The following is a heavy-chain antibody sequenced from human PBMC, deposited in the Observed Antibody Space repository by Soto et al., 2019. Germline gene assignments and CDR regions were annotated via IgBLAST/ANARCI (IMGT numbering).Heavy chain of an antibody. CDR2: IYYSGST. CDR3: ARMRCSGGSCYSSWFDP. CDR1: GGSITSGGYY. J-gene: IGHJ5*02. D-gene: IGHD2-15*01. Sequence: QVQLQESGPGLVKPSQTLSLTCTVSGGSITSGGYYWSWIRQHPGKGLELIGYIYYSGSTYYNPSPNSRVTISVDTSKTQYPLKLSSVTAADTAVSYCARMRCSGGSCYSSWFDPWGQGPLVTVSS. V-gene: IGHV4-31*03.